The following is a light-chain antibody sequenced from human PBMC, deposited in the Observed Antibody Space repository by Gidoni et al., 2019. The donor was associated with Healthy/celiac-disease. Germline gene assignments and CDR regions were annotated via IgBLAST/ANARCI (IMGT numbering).Light chain of an antibody. V-gene: IGKV1-9*01. J-gene: IGKJ5*01. Sequence: IQLTPSPSSLSASVGDRVTITCRASQGISSYLAWYQQKPGKAPKLLIYAASTWQSVVPSRFSGSGSGTDFTLTISSLQPEDFATYYCQQLNSYPITFGQGTRLEIK. CDR3: QQLNSYPIT. CDR1: QGISSY. CDR2: AAS.